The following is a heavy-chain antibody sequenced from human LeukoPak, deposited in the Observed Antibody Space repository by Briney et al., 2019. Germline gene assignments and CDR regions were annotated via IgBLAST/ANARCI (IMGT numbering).Heavy chain of an antibody. D-gene: IGHD2-15*01. J-gene: IGHJ4*02. Sequence: SETLFLTCTVSGGSISSGGYYWSWLRQHPGKGLEWIGYIYYSGSTYYNPSLKSRVTISVDTSKNQFSLKLSSVTAADTAVYYCARYCSGGSCYSGFDYWGQGTLVTVSS. V-gene: IGHV4-31*03. CDR1: GGSISSGGYY. CDR2: IYYSGST. CDR3: ARYCSGGSCYSGFDY.